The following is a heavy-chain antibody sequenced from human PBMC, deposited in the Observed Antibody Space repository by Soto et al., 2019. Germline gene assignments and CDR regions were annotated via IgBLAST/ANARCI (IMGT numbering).Heavy chain of an antibody. V-gene: IGHV3-23*01. Sequence: GGSLRLSCAASGFTFSSYAMSWVRQAPGKGLEWVSIITSDGRTYYADSVKGRFTISRDNSKNTVYLQMNSLRAEDTAVYYCAKDYSTVTTDPLSVVLFDYWGQGALVTVS. D-gene: IGHD4-17*01. CDR1: GFTFSSYA. CDR3: AKDYSTVTTDPLSVVLFDY. CDR2: ITSDGRT. J-gene: IGHJ4*02.